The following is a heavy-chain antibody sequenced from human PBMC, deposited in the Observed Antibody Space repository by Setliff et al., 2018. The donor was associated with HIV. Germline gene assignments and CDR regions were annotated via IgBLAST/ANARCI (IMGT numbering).Heavy chain of an antibody. V-gene: IGHV4-39*07. Sequence: SETLSLTCTVSGGSISSSSYYWGWIRQPPGKGLEWIGSIYSSGSTNYNPSLKSRVTMSVDTSKNQFSLKLNSVTAADTAVYYCGRGSRITIFGVVKGTNWFDPWGQGTLVTVSS. J-gene: IGHJ5*02. D-gene: IGHD3-3*01. CDR3: GRGSRITIFGVVKGTNWFDP. CDR2: IYSSGST. CDR1: GGSISSSSYY.